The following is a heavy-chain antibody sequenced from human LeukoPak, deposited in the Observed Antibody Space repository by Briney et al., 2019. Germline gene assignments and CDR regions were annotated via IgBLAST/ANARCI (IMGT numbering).Heavy chain of an antibody. CDR1: EYSFTSYW. Sequence: GESLKISCKGSEYSFTSYWIGWVRQMPGKGLEWMGIIYPGDSDTRYSPSFQGQVTISADKSISTAYLQWSSLKASDTVMYYCARLSGYDYYYYYYMDVWGKGTTVTVSS. D-gene: IGHD1-1*01. V-gene: IGHV5-51*01. J-gene: IGHJ6*03. CDR2: IYPGDSDT. CDR3: ARLSGYDYYYYYYMDV.